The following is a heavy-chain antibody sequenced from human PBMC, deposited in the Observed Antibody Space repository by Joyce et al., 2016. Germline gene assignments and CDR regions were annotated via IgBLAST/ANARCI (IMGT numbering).Heavy chain of an antibody. V-gene: IGHV3-23*01. CDR1: GFTFSTYA. Sequence: EVQLLESGGGLVQPRGSLRLSCAAAGFTFSTYAMNWVRQATGKGLEWVSTISGSGNFTYYADSVKGRFTISRDNSKNTLYLQMNSLRAEDTAVFYCAKDSYPGNAFDIWGQGTMVTVSS. D-gene: IGHD1-26*01. CDR2: ISGSGNFT. J-gene: IGHJ3*02. CDR3: AKDSYPGNAFDI.